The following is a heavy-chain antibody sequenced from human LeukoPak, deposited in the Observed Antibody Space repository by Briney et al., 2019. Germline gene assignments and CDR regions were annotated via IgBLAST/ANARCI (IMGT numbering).Heavy chain of an antibody. CDR1: GGSISSSSYY. CDR3: ARRGVRYSSGPLDFDY. CDR2: IYYSGST. J-gene: IGHJ4*02. Sequence: PSETLSLTCTVSGGSISSSSYYWGWIRQPPGKGLEWIGSIYYSGSTYYNPSLKSRVTISVDTSKNQFSLKLSSVTTADTAVYYCARRGVRYSSGPLDFDYWGQGTLVTVSS. V-gene: IGHV4-39*01. D-gene: IGHD6-19*01.